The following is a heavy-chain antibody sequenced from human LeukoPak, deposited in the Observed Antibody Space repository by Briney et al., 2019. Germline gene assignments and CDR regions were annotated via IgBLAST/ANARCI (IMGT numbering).Heavy chain of an antibody. CDR3: ARGFRHYYMDV. CDR1: GYTFTGYY. V-gene: IGHV1-46*01. D-gene: IGHD3-3*01. CDR2: INPSGGST. Sequence: VASVKVSCKASGYTFTGYYMHWVRQAPGQGLEWMGIINPSGGSTKYAQIFQGRVTMTRDKSTSTVYMAVSSLRSEDTAVYYCARGFRHYYMDVWGKGTTVTVSS. J-gene: IGHJ6*03.